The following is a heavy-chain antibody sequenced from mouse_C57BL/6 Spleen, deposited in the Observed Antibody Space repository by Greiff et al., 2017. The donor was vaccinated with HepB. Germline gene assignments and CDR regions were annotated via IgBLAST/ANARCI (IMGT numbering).Heavy chain of an antibody. CDR1: GYSFTSYY. J-gene: IGHJ2*01. Sequence: QVQLQQSGPELVKPGASVKISCKASGYSFTSYYIHWVKQRPGQGLEWIGWIYPGSGNTKYNEKFKGKATLTADTSSSTAYMQLSSLTSEDSAVYYCARLTTVVAHFDYWGQGTTLTVSS. V-gene: IGHV1-66*01. D-gene: IGHD1-1*01. CDR3: ARLTTVVAHFDY. CDR2: IYPGSGNT.